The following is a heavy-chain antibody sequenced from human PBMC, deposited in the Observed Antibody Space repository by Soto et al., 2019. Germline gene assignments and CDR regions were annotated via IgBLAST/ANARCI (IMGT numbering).Heavy chain of an antibody. J-gene: IGHJ6*02. D-gene: IGHD2-2*02. CDR1: GGTFSSYA. CDR3: ARGSYCSSTSCYTPYYYGMDV. CDR2: IIPIFGTA. Sequence: PVKVSCKASGGTFSSYAISWVRQAPGQGLEWMGGIIPIFGTANYAQKFQGRVTITADESTSTAYMELSSLRSEDTAVYYCARGSYCSSTSCYTPYYYGMDVWGQGTTVTVSS. V-gene: IGHV1-69*13.